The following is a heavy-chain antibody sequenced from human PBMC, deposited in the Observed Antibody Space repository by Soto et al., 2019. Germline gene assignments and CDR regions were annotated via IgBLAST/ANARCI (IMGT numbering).Heavy chain of an antibody. Sequence: SETLSLTCTVSGGSISSGGYYWSWIRQHPGKGLEWIGYIYYSGSTYYNPSLKSRVTISVDTSKNQFSLKLSSVTAADTAVYYCARTSSLIVVGSYWFDPWGQGTLVTVSS. J-gene: IGHJ5*02. V-gene: IGHV4-31*03. D-gene: IGHD3-22*01. CDR3: ARTSSLIVVGSYWFDP. CDR1: GGSISSGGYY. CDR2: IYYSGST.